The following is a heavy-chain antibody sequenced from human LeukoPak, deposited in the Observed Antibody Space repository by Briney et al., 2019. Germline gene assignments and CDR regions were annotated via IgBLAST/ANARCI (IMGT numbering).Heavy chain of an antibody. CDR3: ARDASSWAGWFDP. CDR2: IYYSGST. CDR1: GGSISSYF. V-gene: IGHV4-59*01. Sequence: SETLSLTCTVSGGSISSYFWSWIRQPPGKGLEWIGYIYYSGSTNYNPSLKSRVTISVDTSKNQVSLKLSSVTAADTAVYYCARDASSWAGWFDPWGQGTLVTVPS. D-gene: IGHD6-13*01. J-gene: IGHJ5*02.